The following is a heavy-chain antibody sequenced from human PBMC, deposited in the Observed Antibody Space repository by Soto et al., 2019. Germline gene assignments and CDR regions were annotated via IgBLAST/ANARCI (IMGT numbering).Heavy chain of an antibody. J-gene: IGHJ4*02. V-gene: IGHV3-23*01. D-gene: IGHD4-17*01. CDR3: ARWLKGDYGDYLDYFDY. Sequence: PGGSLRLSCAASGFTFGSYAMIWVRQAPWKGLGCVSTISRSGDSTYYADSVKGRFTISRDNSKNTLYLQMNSLRAADTAVYYCARWLKGDYGDYLDYFDYWGQGTLVTAPS. CDR1: GFTFGSYA. CDR2: ISRSGDST.